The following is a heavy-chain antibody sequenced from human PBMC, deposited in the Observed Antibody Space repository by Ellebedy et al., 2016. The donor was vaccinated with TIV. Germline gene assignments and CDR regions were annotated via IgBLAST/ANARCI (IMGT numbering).Heavy chain of an antibody. V-gene: IGHV6-1*01. CDR3: VRGSRGAFDI. Sequence: SQTLSLTCAISGDSVSSNAVAWHWIRQSPSRGLEWLGRTYYRSKWYNEYVVSVKSRITINPDTSKNQFSLQLNSLTPEDQALYYCVRGSRGAFDIWGQGTMVTVSS. CDR2: TYYRSKWYN. CDR1: GDSVSSNAVA. J-gene: IGHJ3*02.